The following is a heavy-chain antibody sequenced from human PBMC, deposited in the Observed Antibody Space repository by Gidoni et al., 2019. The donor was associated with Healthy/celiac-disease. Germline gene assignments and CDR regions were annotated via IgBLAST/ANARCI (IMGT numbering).Heavy chain of an antibody. V-gene: IGHV1-2*06. J-gene: IGHJ3*02. CDR2: INPNSGGT. CDR3: ARDKGGGSCYSELCWENAFDI. CDR1: GYTFTGYY. Sequence: QVQLVQSGAEVKKPGASVKVSCKASGYTFTGYYMHRGRQAPGQGLAWMGRINPNSGGTNYAQKFQGRVTMTRDTSISTAYMELSRLRSDDTAVYYCARDKGGGSCYSELCWENAFDIWGQGTMVTVSS. D-gene: IGHD2-15*01.